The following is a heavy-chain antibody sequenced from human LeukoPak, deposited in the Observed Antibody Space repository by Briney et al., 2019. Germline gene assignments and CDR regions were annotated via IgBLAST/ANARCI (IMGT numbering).Heavy chain of an antibody. CDR3: ASPPYYYGWGSYDS. CDR2: IFYSGSSI. Sequence: SETLSLTCTVSGGSISSSNYYWGWIRQPPGKGLEWIGNIFYSGSSIYKNPSLESRVTMSVDTSKNQFSLKLSSVTAADTAVYYFASPPYYYGWGSYDSWGKGPLFTASS. D-gene: IGHD3-10*01. V-gene: IGHV4-39*07. CDR1: GGSISSSNYY. J-gene: IGHJ4*02.